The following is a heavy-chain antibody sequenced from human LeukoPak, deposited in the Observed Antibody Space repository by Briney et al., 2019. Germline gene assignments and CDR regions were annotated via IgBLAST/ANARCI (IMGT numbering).Heavy chain of an antibody. CDR3: ARSPYYDILAGFYYYFDY. J-gene: IGHJ4*02. CDR1: GFTFSSYA. CDR2: ISYDGSNK. Sequence: GGSLRLSCAASGFTFSSYAMHWVRQAPGKGLEWVADISYDGSNKYYADSVKGRLTISRDNSKSTLYLQMNSLRAEDTATYYCARSPYYDILAGFYYYFDYWGQGTLVTVFS. D-gene: IGHD3-9*01. V-gene: IGHV3-30-3*01.